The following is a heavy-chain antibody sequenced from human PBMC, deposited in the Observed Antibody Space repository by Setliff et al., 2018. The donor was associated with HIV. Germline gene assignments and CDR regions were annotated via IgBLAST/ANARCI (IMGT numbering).Heavy chain of an antibody. V-gene: IGHV1-2*06. CDR1: GYTFTGYF. D-gene: IGHD3-22*01. CDR2: INPNSGDT. J-gene: IGHJ5*02. CDR3: AREDHYDRFLDH. Sequence: ASVKVSCKASGYTFTGYFIHLLRQAPGQGLEWMGRINPNSGDTNYAQKFQGRVTMTRDTSIATAYMDLSRLTSDDTAVYYCAREDHYDRFLDHWGQGTLVTVSS.